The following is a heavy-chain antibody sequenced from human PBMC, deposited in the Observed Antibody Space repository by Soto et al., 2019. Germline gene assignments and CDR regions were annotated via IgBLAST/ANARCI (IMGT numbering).Heavy chain of an antibody. CDR2: IYHSGST. D-gene: IGHD2-15*01. CDR3: ARDSALMTVVAFGWFAP. V-gene: IGHV4-38-2*02. Sequence: SDTLSLTCAVSGYSISSGYYWGRIRQPPGKGLEWIGSIYHSGSTYYNPSLKSRVTISVDTSKNQFSLKLSSVTAADTAVYYCARDSALMTVVAFGWFAPWGQGTLVTVYS. CDR1: GYSISSGYY. J-gene: IGHJ5*02.